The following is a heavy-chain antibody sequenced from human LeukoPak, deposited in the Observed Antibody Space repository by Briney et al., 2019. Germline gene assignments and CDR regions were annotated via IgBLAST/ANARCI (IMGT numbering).Heavy chain of an antibody. Sequence: GRSLRLSCAASGFTFSSYWMHWVRQAPGKGLVWVSRINSDGSSTVYADSVKGRFTISRDNAKSTLYLQMNSLRAEDTAVYYCARVPDGSVNYWGQGTLVTVSS. V-gene: IGHV3-74*03. CDR3: ARVPDGSVNY. J-gene: IGHJ4*02. D-gene: IGHD3-10*01. CDR1: GFTFSSYW. CDR2: INSDGSST.